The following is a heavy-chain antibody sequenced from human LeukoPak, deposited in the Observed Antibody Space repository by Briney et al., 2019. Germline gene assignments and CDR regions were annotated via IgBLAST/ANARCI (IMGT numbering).Heavy chain of an antibody. CDR3: AKDQYSSGWPGMDV. CDR2: ISYDGSNK. D-gene: IGHD6-19*01. J-gene: IGHJ6*02. V-gene: IGHV3-30*18. Sequence: GGSLRLSCAASEFTFSNYWMNWVRQAPGKGLEWVAVISYDGSNKYYADSVKGRFTISRDNSKNTLYLQMNSLRAEDTAVYYCAKDQYSSGWPGMDVWGQGTTVTVSS. CDR1: EFTFSNYW.